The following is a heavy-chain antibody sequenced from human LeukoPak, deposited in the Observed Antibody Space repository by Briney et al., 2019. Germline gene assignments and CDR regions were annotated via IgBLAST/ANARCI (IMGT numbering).Heavy chain of an antibody. CDR1: GGSISSGDYY. Sequence: SQTPFLTRTVSGGSISSGDYYWSWIPPPPGKGLEWIGYIYYSGSTYYNPSLKSRVTISVDTSKNQFSLKLSSVTAADTAVYYCARDQGYYGSGFYFDYWGQGTLVTVSS. V-gene: IGHV4-30-4*01. J-gene: IGHJ4*02. CDR3: ARDQGYYGSGFYFDY. D-gene: IGHD3-10*01. CDR2: IYYSGST.